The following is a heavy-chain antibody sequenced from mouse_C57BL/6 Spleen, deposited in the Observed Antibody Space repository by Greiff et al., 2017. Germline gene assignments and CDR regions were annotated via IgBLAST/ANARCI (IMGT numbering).Heavy chain of an antibody. V-gene: IGHV1-42*01. CDR2: INPSTGGT. CDR3: ARSGDYDGFAF. Sequence: VQLQQSGPELVKPGASVKISCKASGYSFTGYYMNWVKQSPEKSLEWIGEINPSTGGTTYNQKFKAKATLTVEKSSSTAYMQLKSLTSEDSAVYYCARSGDYDGFAFWGQGTLVTVSA. D-gene: IGHD2-4*01. CDR1: GYSFTGYY. J-gene: IGHJ3*01.